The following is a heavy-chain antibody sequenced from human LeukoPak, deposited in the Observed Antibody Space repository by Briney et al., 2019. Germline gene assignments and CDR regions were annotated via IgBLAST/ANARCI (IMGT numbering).Heavy chain of an antibody. CDR2: IYADGAT. CDR3: ATFTERENYHYTANL. V-gene: IGHV3-66*02. D-gene: IGHD3-16*02. CDR1: GFTVSQNY. Sequence: GGSLRLSCAASGFTVSQNYMSWVRQAPGRGLEWVSLIYADGATHYADSVKGRFTISRDNSKNTVYLEMNSLRPEDTAVYYCATFTERENYHYTANLWGQGTLVIVS. J-gene: IGHJ4*02.